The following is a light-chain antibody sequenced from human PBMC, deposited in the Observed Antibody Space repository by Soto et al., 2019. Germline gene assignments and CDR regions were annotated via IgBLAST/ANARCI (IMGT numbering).Light chain of an antibody. Sequence: VLPQSPGTLSLSPWERATLSCMSSQTVINNYLAWYQQKPGQAPRLLIYDASSRVTGIPDRFSGGGSGTDFTLTISRLEPEDFAVYYCQQFSSYPLTFGGGTKVDI. CDR2: DAS. CDR3: QQFSSYPLT. V-gene: IGKV3-20*01. CDR1: QTVINNY. J-gene: IGKJ4*01.